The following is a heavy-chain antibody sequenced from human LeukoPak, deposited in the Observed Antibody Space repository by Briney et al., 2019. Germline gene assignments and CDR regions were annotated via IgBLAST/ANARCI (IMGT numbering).Heavy chain of an antibody. CDR3: AKEYDSSGYYYSFDY. J-gene: IGHJ4*02. CDR2: INGSGGST. Sequence: GGSLRLSCAASGFTFSSYAMSWVRQAPGKGLEWVSAINGSGGSTYYADSVKGRFTISRDNSKNTLYLQMNSLRAEDTAVYYCAKEYDSSGYYYSFDYWGQGTLVTVSS. V-gene: IGHV3-23*01. D-gene: IGHD3-22*01. CDR1: GFTFSSYA.